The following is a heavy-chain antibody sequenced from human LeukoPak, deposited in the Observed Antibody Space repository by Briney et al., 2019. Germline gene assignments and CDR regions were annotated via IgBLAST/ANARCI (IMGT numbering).Heavy chain of an antibody. J-gene: IGHJ4*02. CDR3: ARYSSGWALDY. V-gene: IGHV1-2*02. CDR1: GYTFTGYY. Sequence: EASVKVSCKASGYTFTGYYMHWVRQAPGQGLEWMGWINPKTGGTNYAQKFQGRVTMTRDTSISTAYMELSRLRSDDTAVYYCARYSSGWALDYWGQGTLVTVSS. CDR2: INPKTGGT. D-gene: IGHD6-19*01.